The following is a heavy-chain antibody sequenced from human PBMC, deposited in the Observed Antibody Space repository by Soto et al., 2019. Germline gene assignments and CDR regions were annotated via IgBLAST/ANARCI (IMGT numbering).Heavy chain of an antibody. CDR3: TKDRHPDGIWTFDF. J-gene: IGHJ4*02. CDR2: LGGGGDT. CDR1: GFTFGTYT. D-gene: IGHD3-9*01. Sequence: GGSLRLACAASGFTFGTYTMNWVRQAPGKGLEWVSALGGGGDTHYAESVKGRFTISRDYSKNILLLQMNSLRDEDSAIYYCTKDRHPDGIWTFDFWAQGNLVTVSS. V-gene: IGHV3-23*01.